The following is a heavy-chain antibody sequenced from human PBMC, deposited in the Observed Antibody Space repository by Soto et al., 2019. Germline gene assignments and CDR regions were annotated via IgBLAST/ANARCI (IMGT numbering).Heavy chain of an antibody. J-gene: IGHJ4*02. CDR1: GGTFSSYA. V-gene: IGHV1-69*13. CDR3: ATEVGILVGSD. CDR2: IMPIFGKA. Sequence: SVKVSCKASGGTFSSYAISWVRQAPGQGLEWMGGIMPIFGKANYAQKFQGRVTMTEDASTDTAYMELSSLRSEDTAVYYCATEVGILVGSDWGQGTLVTVSS. D-gene: IGHD2-2*01.